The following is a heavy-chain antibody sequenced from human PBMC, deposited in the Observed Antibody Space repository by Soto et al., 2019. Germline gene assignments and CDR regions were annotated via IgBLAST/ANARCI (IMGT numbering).Heavy chain of an antibody. CDR2: INGDGSET. V-gene: IGHV3-74*01. Sequence: EVQLVESGGGLVQPGGSLRLSCAASGFTFTTHWMHWVRQVPEKGLAWVARINGDGSETTYADSVRGRLTIFRDNAKKRLSIQRNNLRIEDTAVYYCAADSPHDGTYGGEDWGQGTLVTVSS. J-gene: IGHJ4*02. CDR1: GFTFTTHW. D-gene: IGHD3-22*01. CDR3: AADSPHDGTYGGED.